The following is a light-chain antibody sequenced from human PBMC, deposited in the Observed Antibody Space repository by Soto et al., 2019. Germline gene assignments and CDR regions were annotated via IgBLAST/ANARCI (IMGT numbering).Light chain of an antibody. CDR3: SSDTSSSTVV. CDR2: DVS. Sequence: QSALTQPASVSGSPGQSVTISCTGTSSDVGGYNYVSWYQQHPGKAPKLMSYDVSSRPSGVSNRFSGSKSGNTASLTSSGLQAEDEADYYCSSDTSSSTVVFGGGTKLTVL. J-gene: IGLJ2*01. V-gene: IGLV2-14*01. CDR1: SSDVGGYNY.